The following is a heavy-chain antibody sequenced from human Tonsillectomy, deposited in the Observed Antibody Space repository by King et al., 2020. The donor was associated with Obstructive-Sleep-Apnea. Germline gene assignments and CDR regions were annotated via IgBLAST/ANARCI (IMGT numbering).Heavy chain of an antibody. J-gene: IGHJ5*02. CDR3: AKDIRALLWFGEFGFDP. CDR1: GFTFDDYT. V-gene: IGHV3-43*01. D-gene: IGHD3-10*01. Sequence: VQLVESGGAVVQPGGSLRLSCAASGFTFDDYTMHWVRQAPGKGLEWVSLISWDGGSTYYADSVKGRFTISRDNSKNSLDLQMNSLRTEDTALYYCAKDIRALLWFGEFGFDPWGQGTLVTVSS. CDR2: ISWDGGST.